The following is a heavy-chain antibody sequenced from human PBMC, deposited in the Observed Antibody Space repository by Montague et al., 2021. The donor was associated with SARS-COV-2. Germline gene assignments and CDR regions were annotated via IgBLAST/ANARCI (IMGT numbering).Heavy chain of an antibody. Sequence: TLSLTCTVSGGSINSSNYYWTWIRQHPGKGLEWIGYIHYSGSAYYSPSLRSRLTISMDTSKKQLSLTVNSVTAADTAVYYCARGSGNLDTPDLWGQGTLVTVSS. CDR3: ARGSGNLDTPDL. CDR1: GGSINSSNYY. D-gene: IGHD6-19*01. J-gene: IGHJ3*01. CDR2: IHYSGSA. V-gene: IGHV4-31*03.